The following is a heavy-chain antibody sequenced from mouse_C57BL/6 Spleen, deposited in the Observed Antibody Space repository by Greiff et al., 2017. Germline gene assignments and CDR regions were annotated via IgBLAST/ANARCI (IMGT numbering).Heavy chain of an antibody. Sequence: EVQLQQSGPELVKPGASVKISCKASGYTFTDYYMNWVKQSHGKSLEWIGDINPNNGGTSYNQKFKGKATLTVDKSSSTAYMELRSLTSEDSAVYYCAGSMVTYWYFDVWGTGTTVTVSS. CDR3: AGSMVTYWYFDV. D-gene: IGHD2-2*01. CDR2: INPNNGGT. V-gene: IGHV1-26*01. J-gene: IGHJ1*03. CDR1: GYTFTDYY.